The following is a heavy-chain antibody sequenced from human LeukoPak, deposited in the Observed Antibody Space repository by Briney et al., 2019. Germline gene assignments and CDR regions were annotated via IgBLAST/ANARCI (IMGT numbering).Heavy chain of an antibody. D-gene: IGHD3-10*01. CDR2: INSDGSST. J-gene: IGHJ4*02. CDR3: ARTSYGSGSYSDY. V-gene: IGHV3-74*01. CDR1: GFTFSSYW. Sequence: GGSLRLSCAASGFTFSSYWMHWVRQAPGKGLVRVSRINSDGSSTSYADSVKGRFTISRDNAKNTLYLQMNSLRAEDTAVYYCARTSYGSGSYSDYWGQGTLVTVSS.